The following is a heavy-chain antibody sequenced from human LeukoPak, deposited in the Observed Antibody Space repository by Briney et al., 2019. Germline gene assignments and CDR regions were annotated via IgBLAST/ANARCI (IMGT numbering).Heavy chain of an antibody. CDR1: GGTFSSYA. J-gene: IGHJ4*02. D-gene: IGHD3-10*01. CDR3: ARYHTWGVALFDY. V-gene: IGHV1-69*13. Sequence: VKVSCKASGGTFSSYAISWVRQAPGQGLEWMGGIIPIFGTANYAQKFQGRVTITADESTSTAYMELSSLRSEDTAVYCCARYHTWGVALFDYWGQGTLVTVSS. CDR2: IIPIFGTA.